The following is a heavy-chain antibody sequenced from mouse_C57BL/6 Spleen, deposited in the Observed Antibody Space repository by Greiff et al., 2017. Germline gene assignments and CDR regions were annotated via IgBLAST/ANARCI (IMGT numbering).Heavy chain of an antibody. CDR2: IHPNSGST. V-gene: IGHV1-64*01. J-gene: IGHJ2*01. CDR3: AREGVYYDYVFDY. D-gene: IGHD2-4*01. Sequence: QVQLKQPGAELVKPGASVKLSCKASGYTFTSYWMHWVKQRPGQGLEWIGMIHPNSGSTNYNEKFKSKATLTVDKSSSTAYMQLSSLTSEDSAVYYCAREGVYYDYVFDYWGQGTTLTVSS. CDR1: GYTFTSYW.